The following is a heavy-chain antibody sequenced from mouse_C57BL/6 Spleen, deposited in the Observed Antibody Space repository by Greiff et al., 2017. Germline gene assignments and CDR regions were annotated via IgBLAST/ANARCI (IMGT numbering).Heavy chain of an antibody. V-gene: IGHV5-17*01. Sequence: EVKLMASGGGLVKPGGSLKLSCAASGFTFSDYGMHWVRQAPEKGLEWVAYISSGSSTIYYADTVKGRFTISRDNAKNTLFLQMTSLRSEDTAMYYCASVTTVFSWGQGTTLTVSS. CDR3: ASVTTVFS. CDR2: ISSGSSTI. D-gene: IGHD1-1*01. CDR1: GFTFSDYG. J-gene: IGHJ2*01.